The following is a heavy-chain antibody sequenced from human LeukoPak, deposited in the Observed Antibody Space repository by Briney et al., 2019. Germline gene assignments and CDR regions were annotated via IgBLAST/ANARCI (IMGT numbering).Heavy chain of an antibody. D-gene: IGHD5-18*01. V-gene: IGHV3-7*01. CDR2: IKQDGSEK. Sequence: GGSLRLSCAASGFTFSSYWMSWVRQAPGKGLEWVANIKQDGSEKYYVDSVKGRFTISRDNAKNSLYLQMNSLRAEDTAVYYCARGKYNRGYSYGNFDYWGQGTLVTVSS. CDR3: ARGKYNRGYSYGNFDY. J-gene: IGHJ4*02. CDR1: GFTFSSYW.